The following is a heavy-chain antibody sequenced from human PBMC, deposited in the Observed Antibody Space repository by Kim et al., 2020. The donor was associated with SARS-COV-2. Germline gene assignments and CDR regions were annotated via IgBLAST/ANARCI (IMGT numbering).Heavy chain of an antibody. Sequence: SETLSLTCTVSGGSISSSSYYWGWIRQPPGKGLEWIGSIYYSGSTYYNPSLKSRVTISVDTSKNQFSLKLSSVTAADTAVYYCASVLRYFDLAGTWFDPWGQGTLVTVSS. CDR2: IYYSGST. CDR3: ASVLRYFDLAGTWFDP. CDR1: GGSISSSSYY. V-gene: IGHV4-39*01. D-gene: IGHD3-9*01. J-gene: IGHJ5*02.